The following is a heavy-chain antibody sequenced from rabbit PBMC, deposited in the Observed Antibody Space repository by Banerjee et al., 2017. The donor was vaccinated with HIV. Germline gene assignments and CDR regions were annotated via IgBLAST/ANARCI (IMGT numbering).Heavy chain of an antibody. J-gene: IGHJ4*01. CDR2: IYVGSSGNT. CDR3: ARDLAGVIGWNFDL. D-gene: IGHD4-1*01. Sequence: QSLEESGGGLVKPGASLTLTCTASGFSFSNSYYMCWVRQAPGKGLELIACIYVGSSGNTVYATWAKGRFTISKTSWTTVTLQMTSLTAADTATYFCARDLAGVIGWNFDLWGPGTLVTVS. CDR1: GFSFSNSYY. V-gene: IGHV1S40*01.